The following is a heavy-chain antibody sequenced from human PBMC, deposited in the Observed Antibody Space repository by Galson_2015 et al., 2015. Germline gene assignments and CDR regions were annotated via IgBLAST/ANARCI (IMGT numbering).Heavy chain of an antibody. J-gene: IGHJ2*01. CDR3: ARGGSNWRWYFDL. CDR2: LSTVTTTI. Sequence: KGLEWVSYLSTVTTTIHYADSVKGRFTISRDNAKNSLYLQMNGLRDEDTAVYYCARGGSNWRWYFDLWGRGTLVTVSS. V-gene: IGHV3-48*02. D-gene: IGHD6-13*01.